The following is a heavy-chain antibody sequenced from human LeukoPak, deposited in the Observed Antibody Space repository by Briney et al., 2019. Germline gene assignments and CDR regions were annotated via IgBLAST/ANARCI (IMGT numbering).Heavy chain of an antibody. CDR1: GGTFSSYA. CDR3: ARRGTVTNHYYYYYGMDV. V-gene: IGHV1-69*04. Sequence: GASVKVSCKASGGTFSSYAISWVRQAPGQGLEWMGRIIPILGIANYEQKFQGRVTITADKSTSTAYMELSSLRSEDTAVYYCARRGTVTNHYYYYYGMDVWGQGTTVTVSS. D-gene: IGHD4-17*01. CDR2: IIPILGIA. J-gene: IGHJ6*02.